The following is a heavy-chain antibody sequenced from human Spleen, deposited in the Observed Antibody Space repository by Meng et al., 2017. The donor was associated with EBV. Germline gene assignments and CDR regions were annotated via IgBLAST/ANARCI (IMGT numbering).Heavy chain of an antibody. CDR2: ISYDASYK. Sequence: QVVWLVCWGGVVQPGTSLRVFGAGSGFTFRTYGMHWGRQAPGKGLEWVATISYDASYKYYADSLKGRFTISRDNSKNTLYLQMNSLRGEDTAVYYCVAVIRSPQDDYWGQGTLVTVSS. CDR1: GFTFRTYG. D-gene: IGHD2-21*01. J-gene: IGHJ4*02. CDR3: VAVIRSPQDDY. V-gene: IGHV3-30*03.